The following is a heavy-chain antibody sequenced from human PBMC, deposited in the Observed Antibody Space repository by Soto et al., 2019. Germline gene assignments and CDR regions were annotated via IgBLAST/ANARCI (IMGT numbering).Heavy chain of an antibody. CDR1: GYTLTELS. J-gene: IGHJ3*02. V-gene: IGHV1-24*01. Sequence: QVQLVQSGAEVKKPGASVKVSCKVSGYTLTELSMHWVRQAPGKGLEWMGGFDPEDGETIYAQKFQGRVTMTEDTSTDTAYMELRRLRSEDTAVYYCATVRRITMIVVVTHGDAFDIWGQGTMVTVSS. CDR2: FDPEDGET. CDR3: ATVRRITMIVVVTHGDAFDI. D-gene: IGHD3-22*01.